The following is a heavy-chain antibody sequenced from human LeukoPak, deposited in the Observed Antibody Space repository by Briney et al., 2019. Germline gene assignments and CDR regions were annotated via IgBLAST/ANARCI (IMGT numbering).Heavy chain of an antibody. V-gene: IGHV4-34*01. CDR1: GGSFSGYY. Sequence: SETLSFTCAVYGGSFSGYYWSWIRQPPGKGLEWIGEINHSGSTNYNPSLKSRVTISVDTSKNQFSLKLSSVTAADTAVYYCARGNYGDYGHDAFDIWGQGTMVTVSS. J-gene: IGHJ3*02. CDR3: ARGNYGDYGHDAFDI. CDR2: INHSGST. D-gene: IGHD4-17*01.